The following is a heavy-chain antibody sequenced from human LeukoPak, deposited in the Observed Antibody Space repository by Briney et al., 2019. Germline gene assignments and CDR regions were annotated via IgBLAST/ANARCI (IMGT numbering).Heavy chain of an antibody. CDR2: IYYSGST. Sequence: SETLSLTCTVSGGSISSSNYYWGWIRQPPGKGLEWIGSIYYSGSTYYNPSLKSRVTISVDTSKNQFSLKLSSVTAADTAVYYCARQGTSYQLLLDYFDYWGQGTLVTVSS. V-gene: IGHV4-39*01. CDR3: ARQGTSYQLLLDYFDY. CDR1: GGSISSSNYY. D-gene: IGHD2-2*01. J-gene: IGHJ4*02.